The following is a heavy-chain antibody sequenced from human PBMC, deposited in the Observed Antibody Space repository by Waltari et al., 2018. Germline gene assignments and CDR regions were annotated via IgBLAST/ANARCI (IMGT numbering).Heavy chain of an antibody. CDR2: IYPGDSDT. D-gene: IGHD5-18*01. CDR3: ARPNDSYGSYYFDY. CDR1: GYSFTSYL. V-gene: IGHV5-51*01. Sequence: EVQLLQSGAEAKKPRESLKISRKGSGYSFTSYLIGRVRQRPGNGLEWMGIIYPGDSDTRYSPSFQGQVTISADKSISTAYLQWSSLKASDTAMYYCARPNDSYGSYYFDYWGQGTLVTVSS. J-gene: IGHJ4*02.